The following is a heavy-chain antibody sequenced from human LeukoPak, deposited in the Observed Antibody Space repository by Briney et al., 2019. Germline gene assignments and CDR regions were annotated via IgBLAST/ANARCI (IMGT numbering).Heavy chain of an antibody. V-gene: IGHV3-21*01. Sequence: GGSLRFSCAASGFTFTSYNMDWVRQAPGRGLEWVSSISSSGSYIYYADSVKGRFTISRDNAKNSLYLQMNSLRAEDTAVYYCAREYSGNYRLFDYWGQGTLVIVSS. CDR3: AREYSGNYRLFDY. CDR2: ISSSGSYI. D-gene: IGHD1-26*01. CDR1: GFTFTSYN. J-gene: IGHJ4*02.